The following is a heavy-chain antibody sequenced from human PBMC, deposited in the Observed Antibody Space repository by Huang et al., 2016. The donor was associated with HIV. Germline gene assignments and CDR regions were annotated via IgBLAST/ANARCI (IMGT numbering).Heavy chain of an antibody. V-gene: IGHV1-18*01. CDR3: ARDHWYPLQNWFDL. D-gene: IGHD1-1*01. CDR2: ISAYNGNT. Sequence: QVELVQSGGEVKRPGASVRVSCKASGYVFTKYGVNWVRQAPGRGLDGMGWISAYNGNTNYAEKFQGRVTLTRDTSTTTAYMELRDVTSADTAVYYCARDHWYPLQNWFDLWGQGTLVTVSS. CDR1: GYVFTKYG. J-gene: IGHJ5*02.